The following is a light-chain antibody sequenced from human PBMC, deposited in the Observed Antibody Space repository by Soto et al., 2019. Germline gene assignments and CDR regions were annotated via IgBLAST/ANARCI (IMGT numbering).Light chain of an antibody. J-gene: IGKJ3*01. CDR3: QQYNDSTLT. Sequence: EIVLTQSPGTLSLSPGEIATLSCRASQTLSTNSLAWYQQRPGQTPRLLIYAASTRDTDIPDRFNGSGSGTDFALTISRLEPEDFALYYCQQYNDSTLTFGPGTKVDVK. CDR1: QTLSTNS. V-gene: IGKV3-20*01. CDR2: AAS.